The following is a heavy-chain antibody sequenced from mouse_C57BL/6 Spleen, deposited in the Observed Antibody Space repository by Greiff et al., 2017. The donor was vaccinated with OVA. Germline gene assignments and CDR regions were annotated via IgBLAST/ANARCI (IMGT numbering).Heavy chain of an antibody. CDR3: ASHEAYYYGSSSYAMDY. D-gene: IGHD1-1*01. CDR1: GYTFTEYT. CDR2: FYPGSGSI. Sequence: VQLQQSGAELVKPGASVKLSCKASGYTFTEYTIHWVKQRSGQGLEWIGWFYPGSGSIKYNEKFKDKATLTADKSSSTVYMELSILTSEDSAVYFCASHEAYYYGSSSYAMDYWGQGTSVTVSS. V-gene: IGHV1-62-2*01. J-gene: IGHJ4*01.